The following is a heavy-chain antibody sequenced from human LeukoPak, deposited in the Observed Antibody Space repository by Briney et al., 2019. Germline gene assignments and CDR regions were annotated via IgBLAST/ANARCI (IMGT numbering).Heavy chain of an antibody. D-gene: IGHD4-17*01. CDR3: ATDDYGDYWARF. Sequence: GATVKISCKASGYIFTDYYMHWVQQAPGKGLEWMGRVDPQNGETVYAENFQGRVTMTADTPTDTAYMELTSLRSEDTAVYYCATDDYGDYWARFWGQGSLVTVSS. CDR2: VDPQNGET. J-gene: IGHJ4*02. V-gene: IGHV1-69-2*01. CDR1: GYIFTDYY.